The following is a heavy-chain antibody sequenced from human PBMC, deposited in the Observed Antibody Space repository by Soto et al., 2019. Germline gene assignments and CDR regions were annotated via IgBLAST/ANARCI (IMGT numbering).Heavy chain of an antibody. D-gene: IGHD6-13*01. V-gene: IGHV1-8*01. Sequence: GASVKVSCKASGYTFTSYYINWVRQATGQGLEWMGWMNPNSGNTGYAQKFQGRVTMTRNTSISTAYMELSSLRSEDTAVYYCARERSAAGTGWFDPWGQGTLVTVSS. CDR3: ARERSAAGTGWFDP. J-gene: IGHJ5*02. CDR2: MNPNSGNT. CDR1: GYTFTSYY.